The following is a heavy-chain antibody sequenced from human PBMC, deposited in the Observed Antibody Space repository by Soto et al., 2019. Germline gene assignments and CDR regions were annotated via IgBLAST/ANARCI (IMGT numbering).Heavy chain of an antibody. Sequence: QVQLQESGPGLVKPSQTLYLTCTVSGGSISSGGYYWSWIRQHPGKGLEWIGYIYYSGSTYYNPSLKSRVTISVDTSKNQFSLKLSSVTAADTAVYYCARGTYYDFWSGYYDYYYYGMDVWGQGTTVTVSS. V-gene: IGHV4-31*03. CDR1: GGSISSGGYY. J-gene: IGHJ6*02. D-gene: IGHD3-3*01. CDR2: IYYSGST. CDR3: ARGTYYDFWSGYYDYYYYGMDV.